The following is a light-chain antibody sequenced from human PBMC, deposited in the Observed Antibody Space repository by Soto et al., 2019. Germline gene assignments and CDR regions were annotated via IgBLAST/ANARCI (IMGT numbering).Light chain of an antibody. CDR2: DVN. V-gene: IGLV2-14*03. Sequence: QSVLTQPASVSGSPGHSITISCTGTSSDVGGYNYVSWYQQLPGKAPKLIIYDVNNRPSGVSNRFSASKSANAASLTISGLQAEDEADYYCTSYTSSNSLYVFGTGTKVTVL. J-gene: IGLJ1*01. CDR3: TSYTSSNSLYV. CDR1: SSDVGGYNY.